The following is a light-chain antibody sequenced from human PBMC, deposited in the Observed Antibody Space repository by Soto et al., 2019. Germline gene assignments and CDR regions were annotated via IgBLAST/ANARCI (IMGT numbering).Light chain of an antibody. CDR3: QQYYNWPPIP. CDR2: GAS. CDR1: QNIHNN. V-gene: IGKV3-15*01. J-gene: IGKJ5*01. Sequence: DKLMSQSPATLSVSLGERVTLSCRASQNIHNNLAWYQQKLGQAPRVLIYGASTRATGIPARFTGSGSGTEFTLTISSLQSEDFAVYYCQQYYNWPPIPFAQRTRLEIK.